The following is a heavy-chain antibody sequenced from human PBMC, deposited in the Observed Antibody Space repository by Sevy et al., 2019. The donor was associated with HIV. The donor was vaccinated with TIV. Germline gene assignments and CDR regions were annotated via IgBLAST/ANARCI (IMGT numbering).Heavy chain of an antibody. J-gene: IGHJ4*02. Sequence: GESLKISCKGSGYSFTSYWIDWVRQMPGKGLEWMGIIYPGDSDTRYSPSFQGQVTISADKSISTAYLQWSSLKASDTAMYYCARASARTVTPRYPFAHFDYWGQGTLVTVSS. CDR3: ARASARTVTPRYPFAHFDY. CDR1: GYSFTSYW. CDR2: IYPGDSDT. V-gene: IGHV5-51*01. D-gene: IGHD4-17*01.